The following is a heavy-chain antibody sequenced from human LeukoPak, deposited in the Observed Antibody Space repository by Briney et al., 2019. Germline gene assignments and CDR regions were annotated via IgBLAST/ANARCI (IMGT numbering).Heavy chain of an antibody. Sequence: GSLRLSCAASGFSFSTYTMNWVRQDPGKGLEWVSFISDSGGTTYYADSVKGRFTISRDNSMNTLYLQMNSLRAEDTAIYYCVKSRVAAIGAFDIWGRGTMVTVFS. D-gene: IGHD2-21*02. CDR3: VKSRVAAIGAFDI. CDR2: ISDSGGTT. J-gene: IGHJ3*02. V-gene: IGHV3-23*01. CDR1: GFSFSTYT.